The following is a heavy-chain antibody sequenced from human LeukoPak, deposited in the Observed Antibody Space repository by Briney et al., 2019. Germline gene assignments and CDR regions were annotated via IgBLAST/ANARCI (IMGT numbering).Heavy chain of an antibody. Sequence: ASVKVSCKASGYTFTSYGISWVRQAPGQGLEWMGWISAYNGNTNYAQKLQGRVTMTTDTSTSTAYMELRSLRSDDTAVYYCARGGLRYQLLYPAEYFQHWGQGTLVTVSS. CDR3: ARGGLRYQLLYPAEYFQH. CDR1: GYTFTSYG. D-gene: IGHD2-2*02. J-gene: IGHJ1*01. V-gene: IGHV1-18*01. CDR2: ISAYNGNT.